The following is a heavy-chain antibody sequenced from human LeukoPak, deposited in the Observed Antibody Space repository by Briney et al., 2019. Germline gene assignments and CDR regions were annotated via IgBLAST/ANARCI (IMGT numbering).Heavy chain of an antibody. Sequence: PGRSLRLSCAATGFTFSNFAMHWVRQAPGKGLEWVAVVSYDGSYKYYADSVKGRFTISRDNSKNTLYLQMNSLRAEDTAVYYCAKDRSYYDSSGYIYYFDYWGQGTLVTVSS. CDR3: AKDRSYYDSSGYIYYFDY. CDR2: VSYDGSYK. D-gene: IGHD3-22*01. V-gene: IGHV3-30*04. CDR1: GFTFSNFA. J-gene: IGHJ4*02.